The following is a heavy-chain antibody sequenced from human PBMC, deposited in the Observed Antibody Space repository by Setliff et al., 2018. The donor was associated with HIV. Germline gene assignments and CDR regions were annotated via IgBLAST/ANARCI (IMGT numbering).Heavy chain of an antibody. Sequence: GGSLRLSCAASGCTFSAYAMHWVRQAPGKGLEYVSAISSNGLSTYYADSVKGRFTISRDNSKSTLYLQMGSLRAEDMAVYYCARDAEVGTTYFDYWGQGTLVTVSS. CDR3: ARDAEVGTTYFDY. J-gene: IGHJ4*02. V-gene: IGHV3-64*02. CDR1: GCTFSAYA. CDR2: ISSNGLST. D-gene: IGHD1-26*01.